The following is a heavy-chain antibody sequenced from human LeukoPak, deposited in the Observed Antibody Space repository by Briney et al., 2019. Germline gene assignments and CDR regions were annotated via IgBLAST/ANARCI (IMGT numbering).Heavy chain of an antibody. CDR1: GFTFNNYI. J-gene: IGHJ6*02. D-gene: IGHD3-3*02. CDR3: ARLGLASAMDV. V-gene: IGHV3-48*02. Sequence: GGSLILSCAAPGFTFNNYIMNWVRQTPGKGQERVSYITSGGSTIYYADSVKGRFTISRDNAKNSLYLQINSLTDEDTAVYYCARLGLASAMDVWGQGTTVTVSS. CDR2: ITSGGSTI.